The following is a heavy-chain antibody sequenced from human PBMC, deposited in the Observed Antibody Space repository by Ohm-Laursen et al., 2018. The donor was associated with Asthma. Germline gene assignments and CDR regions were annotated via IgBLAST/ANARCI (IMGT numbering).Heavy chain of an antibody. CDR1: GGTFSSYA. CDR3: ARERGVATPLSGGMDV. Sequence: SSVKVSCKASGGTFSSYAISWVRQAPGQGLEWMGGIIPIFGTANYAQKFQGRVTITADESTSTAYMELSSLRSEDTAVYYCARERGVATPLSGGMDVWGQGTTVTVSS. J-gene: IGHJ6*02. D-gene: IGHD5-12*01. V-gene: IGHV1-69*01. CDR2: IIPIFGTA.